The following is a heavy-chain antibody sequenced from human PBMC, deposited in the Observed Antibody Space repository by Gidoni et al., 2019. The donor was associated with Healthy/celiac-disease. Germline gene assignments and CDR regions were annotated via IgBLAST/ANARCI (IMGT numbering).Heavy chain of an antibody. D-gene: IGHD5-18*01. CDR3: ARDSIGYSYGTNYFDY. CDR2: IYYSGST. CDR1: GGSISSSSYY. V-gene: IGHV4-39*07. J-gene: IGHJ4*02. Sequence: QLQLQESGPGLVKPSETLSLTCPVSGGSISSSSYYWGWIRQPPGKGLEWIGSIYYSGSTYYNPSLKSRVTISVDTSKNQFSLKLSSVTAADTAVYYCARDSIGYSYGTNYFDYWGQGTLVTVSS.